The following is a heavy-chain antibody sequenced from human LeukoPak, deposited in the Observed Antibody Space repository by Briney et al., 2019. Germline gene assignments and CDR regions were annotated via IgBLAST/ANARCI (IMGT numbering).Heavy chain of an antibody. Sequence: SETLSLTCAVYGGSFSGHYWTWIRQPPGKGLEWIGESTHSGSTNYNPSLKSRVSISVDTSKNQFSLRLTSVTAADTAVYYCARVGYSFSINDWSRTGLGAYPTKYYYYMDVWGKGTTVTVSS. CDR1: GGSFSGHY. CDR2: STHSGST. D-gene: IGHD5-18*01. V-gene: IGHV4-34*01. CDR3: ARVGYSFSINDWSRTGLGAYPTKYYYYMDV. J-gene: IGHJ6*03.